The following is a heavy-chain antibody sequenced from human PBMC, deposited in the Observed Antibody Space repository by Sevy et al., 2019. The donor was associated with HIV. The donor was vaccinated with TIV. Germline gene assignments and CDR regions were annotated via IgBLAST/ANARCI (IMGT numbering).Heavy chain of an antibody. CDR2: ISSISSPT. V-gene: IGHV3-48*02. Sequence: GGSLRLSCTASGFTFSGYSMNWVRQAPGKGLEWVSYISSISSPTYYADSVKGRFTISRDNAKNSLYLQMNSRRDEDTAVYYCVSEGIGGARDFDYWGQGTLVTVSS. CDR3: VSEGIGGARDFDY. J-gene: IGHJ4*02. D-gene: IGHD3-3*01. CDR1: GFTFSGYS.